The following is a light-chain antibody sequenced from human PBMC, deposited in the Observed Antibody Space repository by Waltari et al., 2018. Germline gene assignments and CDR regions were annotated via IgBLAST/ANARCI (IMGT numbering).Light chain of an antibody. V-gene: IGKV3-20*01. CDR1: QIVRSNH. J-gene: IGKJ1*01. CDR2: GAS. Sequence: EIVLMQSPGTLSLSPGERATLSCRAIQIVRSNHLAWYQQNLGQAPRPLFVGASMRATGVPDXFSGSGSGPDLTLTISRLGPEDFAVYYCQQYGSSPLTFGQGTKVEIK. CDR3: QQYGSSPLT.